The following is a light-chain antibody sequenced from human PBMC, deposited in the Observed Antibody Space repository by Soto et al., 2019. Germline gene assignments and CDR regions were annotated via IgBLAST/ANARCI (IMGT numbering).Light chain of an antibody. CDR2: GAS. CDR1: QSVSSSF. Sequence: IVLTQSPGTLSLSPGERATLSCRASQSVSSSFLAWYQQKPGQAPRLLIYGASSRATGIPDRFSGSGSGTDFTLTISRLEPEDFALYYCQQYANSRTFGQGTKVDIK. V-gene: IGKV3-20*01. J-gene: IGKJ1*01. CDR3: QQYANSRT.